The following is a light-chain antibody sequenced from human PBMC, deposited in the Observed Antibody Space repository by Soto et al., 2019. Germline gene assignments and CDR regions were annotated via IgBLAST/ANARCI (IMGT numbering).Light chain of an antibody. CDR3: QQYNSYPYS. Sequence: DIQVTQSPSTLSASVGDRVTISCRASQNIDSWLAWYQQKPGKAPKLLIYDASSLEIGVPSRFSGSGSGTEFTLTISSLQPDDFATYYCQQYNSYPYSFGPGTKVDIK. CDR2: DAS. J-gene: IGKJ3*01. V-gene: IGKV1-5*01. CDR1: QNIDSW.